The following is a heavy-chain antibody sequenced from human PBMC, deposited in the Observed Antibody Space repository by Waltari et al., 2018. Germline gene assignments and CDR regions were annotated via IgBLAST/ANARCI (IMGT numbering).Heavy chain of an antibody. CDR2: IFSDGATT. CDR3: SRSMGATFWFDP. J-gene: IGHJ5*02. D-gene: IGHD1-26*01. Sequence: EAQLVESGGALVQPGGSLSLSCAASGFTFSSYWMHGVRQAPGKGLVWVSSIFSDGATTTYADFVKGRFTISRDNAKNTLHLQMNSLRGEDTAMYYCSRSMGATFWFDPWGQGTLVTVSS. CDR1: GFTFSSYW. V-gene: IGHV3-74*01.